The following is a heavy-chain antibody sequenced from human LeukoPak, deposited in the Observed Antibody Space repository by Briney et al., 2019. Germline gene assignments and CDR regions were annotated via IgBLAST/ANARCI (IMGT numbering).Heavy chain of an antibody. D-gene: IGHD1-26*01. J-gene: IGHJ4*02. V-gene: IGHV3-66*01. CDR3: ARRLEYSGSKGVFDG. Sequence: GGSLSPSCAASGFTVTTNYMTWVRQAPGKGLEWVSIIYSGGYTDYADSVKGRFTISRDNSKNTLDLQTNSLRAEDTAVYYCARRLEYSGSKGVFDGWDRASLLTVSS. CDR1: GFTVTTNY. CDR2: IYSGGYT.